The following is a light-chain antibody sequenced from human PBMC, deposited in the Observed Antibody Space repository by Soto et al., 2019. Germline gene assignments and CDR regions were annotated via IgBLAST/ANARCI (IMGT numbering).Light chain of an antibody. CDR2: EVR. CDR1: SSDVGGYNY. Sequence: QSVLTQPRSVSGSPGQSVSISCTGTSSDVGGYNYVSWYQQHPGRAPQLIIYEVRNRPSGISFRFSGSKSGNTASLTISGLQAEDEADYYCSSYTSKSSLIFGGGTK. V-gene: IGLV2-14*01. J-gene: IGLJ2*01. CDR3: SSYTSKSSLI.